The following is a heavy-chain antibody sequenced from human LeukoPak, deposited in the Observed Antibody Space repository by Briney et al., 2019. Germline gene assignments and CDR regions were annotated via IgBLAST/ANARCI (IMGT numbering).Heavy chain of an antibody. CDR1: GFTFRSYA. J-gene: IGHJ4*02. CDR2: MRYDGSNK. Sequence: GRSLRLSCAASGFTFRSYAMHWVRQAPGKGLEWVAFMRYDGSNKYYADSVKGRFTISRDNSKNTLYLQMNSLRAEDTAVYYCAGGDTSGYYYAGFEYWGQGTLVTVSS. D-gene: IGHD3-22*01. CDR3: AGGDTSGYYYAGFEY. V-gene: IGHV3-30*02.